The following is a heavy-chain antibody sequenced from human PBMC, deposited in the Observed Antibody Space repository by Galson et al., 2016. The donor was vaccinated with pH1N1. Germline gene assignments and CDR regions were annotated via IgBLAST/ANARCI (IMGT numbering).Heavy chain of an antibody. J-gene: IGHJ4*02. CDR3: LKYDSSGFYYGRLID. V-gene: IGHV3-23*01. CDR1: GFTFSNFA. CDR2: IRGSGEST. D-gene: IGHD3-22*01. Sequence: SLRLSCAASGFTFSNFAMSWVRQAPGKGLEWVSAIRGSGESTYYADSVKGRFTISRDNPKNTLYLQLNSLRAGDTAVYYCLKYDSSGFYYGRLIDWGQGTLVTVSS.